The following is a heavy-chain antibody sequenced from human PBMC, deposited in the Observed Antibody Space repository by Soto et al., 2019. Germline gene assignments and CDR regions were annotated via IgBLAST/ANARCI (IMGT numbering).Heavy chain of an antibody. CDR1: GGSTSSSDW. J-gene: IGHJ4*02. D-gene: IGHD1-26*01. Sequence: QVHLQESGPGLVKPSETLSLTCAISGGSTSSSDWWTWVRQPPGEGLEWIGEIHRDGVTNYNSSLKLRLTIYLDQSRNHFSLSLTSVTAADAAVYFCAGRPEIHPRWGQGILVPVSS. CDR3: AGRPEIHPR. V-gene: IGHV4-4*02. CDR2: IHRDGVT.